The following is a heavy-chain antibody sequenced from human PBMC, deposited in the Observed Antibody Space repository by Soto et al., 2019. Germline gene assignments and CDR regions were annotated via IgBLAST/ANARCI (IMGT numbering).Heavy chain of an antibody. CDR2: ISGSGGST. CDR3: TKDLITIFGVPEFH. D-gene: IGHD3-3*01. V-gene: IGHV3-23*01. Sequence: EVQLLESGGGLVQPGGSLRLSCAASGFTFSSYALSWVRQAPGKGLEWVSAISGSGGSTYYADSVKGRFTISRDNSKNTLYLQMNSLRAEDTAVYYCTKDLITIFGVPEFHWGQGTLVTVSS. J-gene: IGHJ4*02. CDR1: GFTFSSYA.